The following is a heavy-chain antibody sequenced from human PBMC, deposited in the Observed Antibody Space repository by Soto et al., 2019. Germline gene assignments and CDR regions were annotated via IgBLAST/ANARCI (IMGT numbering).Heavy chain of an antibody. CDR1: GFTFNYYW. D-gene: IGHD2-21*02. J-gene: IGHJ3*01. CDR2: IHSDGSTT. V-gene: IGHV3-74*01. CDR3: VRGDKGGFDL. Sequence: EVQLVESEGGLVQRGGSVRLSCAASGFTFNYYWMHWVRQAPGQGLVWVSHIHSDGSTTTYADSVKGRFTISRDNAKNTLYLQMNSLRAEDTAVYDCVRGDKGGFDLWGQGPTVTVSS.